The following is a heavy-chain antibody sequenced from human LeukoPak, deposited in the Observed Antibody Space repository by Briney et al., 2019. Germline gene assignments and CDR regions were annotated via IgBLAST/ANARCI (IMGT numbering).Heavy chain of an antibody. CDR3: ARGQYYDSSLPATY. CDR1: GYSFTXXX. V-gene: IGHV5-51*01. CDR2: IYPGDSDT. Sequence: GESLKISCKGSGYSFTXXXXXXXRQXPGKXXXXXXXIYPGDSDTRYSPSFXGQVXISADKSISTAYLQWSSLKASDTAMYYCARGQYYDSSLPATYWGQGTMVTVSS. D-gene: IGHD3-22*01. J-gene: IGHJ4*02.